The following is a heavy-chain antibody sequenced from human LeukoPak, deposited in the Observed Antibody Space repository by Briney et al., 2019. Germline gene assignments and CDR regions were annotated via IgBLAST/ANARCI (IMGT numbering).Heavy chain of an antibody. CDR3: ATAYYDILTGYYDNDY. D-gene: IGHD3-9*01. J-gene: IGHJ4*02. CDR1: GGSFSGYY. CDR2: INQSGST. Sequence: KPSETLSLTCAVYGGSFSGYYWSRIRQPRGKGLEWIGEINQSGSTNYNPSLKSRVTISVDTSKNQFSLKLSSVTAADTAVYYCATAYYDILTGYYDNDYWGQGTLVTVSS. V-gene: IGHV4-34*01.